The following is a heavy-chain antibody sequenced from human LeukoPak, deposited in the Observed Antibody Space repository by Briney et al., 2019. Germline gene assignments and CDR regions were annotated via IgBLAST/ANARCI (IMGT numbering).Heavy chain of an antibody. J-gene: IGHJ4*02. CDR3: AGLNSYYDFWSGYYRESYFDY. D-gene: IGHD3-3*01. CDR1: GFTFSSYA. CDR2: ISGSGGST. Sequence: PGGSLRLSCAASGFTFSSYAMSWVRQAPGKGLEWVSAISGSGGSTYYADSVKGRLTISRDNSKNTLYLQMNSLRAEDTAVYYCAGLNSYYDFWSGYYRESYFDYWGQGTLVTVSS. V-gene: IGHV3-23*01.